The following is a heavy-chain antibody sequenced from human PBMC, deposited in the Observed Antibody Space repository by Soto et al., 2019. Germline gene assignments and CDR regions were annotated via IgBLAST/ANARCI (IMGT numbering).Heavy chain of an antibody. J-gene: IGHJ6*02. CDR2: IYYSGST. Sequence: SETLSLTCTVSGGSISSGGYYWSWIRQHPGKGLEWIGYIYYSGSTYYNPSPKSRVTISVDTSKNQFSLKLSSVTAADTAVYYCARVGYCSGGSCYFNYYYYGMDVWGQGTTVTVSS. CDR1: GGSISSGGYY. V-gene: IGHV4-31*03. CDR3: ARVGYCSGGSCYFNYYYYGMDV. D-gene: IGHD2-15*01.